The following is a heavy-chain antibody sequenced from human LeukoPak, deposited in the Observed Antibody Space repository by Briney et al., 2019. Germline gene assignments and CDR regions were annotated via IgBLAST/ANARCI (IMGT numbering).Heavy chain of an antibody. V-gene: IGHV3-23*01. CDR1: GFTFSSYA. CDR3: AKSRGSMVRGVNYDAFDI. Sequence: GGSLRLSCAASGFTFSSYAMSWVRQAPGKGLEWVSAISGSGGSTYYADSVKGRFTISRDNSKNTLYLQMNSLRAEDTTVSYCAKSRGSMVRGVNYDAFDIWGQGTMVTVSS. J-gene: IGHJ3*02. CDR2: ISGSGGST. D-gene: IGHD3-10*01.